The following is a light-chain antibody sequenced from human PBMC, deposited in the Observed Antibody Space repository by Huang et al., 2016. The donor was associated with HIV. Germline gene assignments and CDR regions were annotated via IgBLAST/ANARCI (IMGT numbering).Light chain of an antibody. V-gene: IGKV3-15*01. CDR1: QSIGTN. Sequence: IILTQSPATLSVSPGEGATLSCRASQSIGTNLAWYQQGPGQAPRLLVYGASTRATGVPVRFRGSGSGTQFNLTLSSLQSEDFATYYCQHYSNWPPLTFGGGTKVDI. CDR2: GAS. J-gene: IGKJ4*01. CDR3: QHYSNWPPLT.